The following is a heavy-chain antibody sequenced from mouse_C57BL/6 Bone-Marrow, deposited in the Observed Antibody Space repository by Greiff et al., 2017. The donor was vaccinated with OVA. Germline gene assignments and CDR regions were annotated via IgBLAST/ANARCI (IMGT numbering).Heavy chain of an antibody. CDR2: IDPSDSYT. D-gene: IGHD2-3*01. V-gene: IGHV1-69*01. J-gene: IGHJ1*03. CDR1: GYTFTSYW. Sequence: VQLQQPGAELVMPGASVKLSCKASGYTFTSYWMHWVKQRPGQGLEWIGEIDPSDSYTNYNQKFKGKSTLTVDKSSSTAYMQLSSLTSEDSAVYYCARNGYYFYWYFDVRGTGTTVTVSS. CDR3: ARNGYYFYWYFDV.